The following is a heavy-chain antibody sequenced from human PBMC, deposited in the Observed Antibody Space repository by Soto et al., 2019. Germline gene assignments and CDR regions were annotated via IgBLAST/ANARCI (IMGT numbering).Heavy chain of an antibody. J-gene: IGHJ6*02. CDR2: MNPNSGNT. CDR1: GYTFTSYD. CDR3: AAAAGIAARYYYYYGMDV. D-gene: IGHD6-6*01. V-gene: IGHV1-8*01. Sequence: ASVKVSYKASGYTFTSYDINWVRQATGQGLEWMGWMNPNSGNTGYAQKFQGRVTMTRNTSISTAYMELSSLRSEDTAVYYCAAAAGIAARYYYYYGMDVWGQGTTVTVSS.